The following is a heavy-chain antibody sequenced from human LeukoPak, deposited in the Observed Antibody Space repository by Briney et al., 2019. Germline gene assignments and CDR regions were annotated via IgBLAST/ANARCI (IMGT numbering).Heavy chain of an antibody. V-gene: IGHV3-21*01. J-gene: IGHJ4*02. D-gene: IGHD4-17*01. CDR1: GFTFSSYS. Sequence: GGSLRLSCAASGFTFSSYSMNWVRQAPGKVLEWVSSISSSSSYIYYADSVKGRFTISRDNAKNSLYLQMNSLRAEDTAVYYCARERVTTADFDYWGQGTLVTVSS. CDR3: ARERVTTADFDY. CDR2: ISSSSSYI.